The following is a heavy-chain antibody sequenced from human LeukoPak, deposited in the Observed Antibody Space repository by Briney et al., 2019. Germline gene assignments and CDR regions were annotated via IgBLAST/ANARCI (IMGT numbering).Heavy chain of an antibody. D-gene: IGHD5-18*01. Sequence: GGSLRLSCVASGFTVSSNYMSWVRQAPGKGLEWVSLISSDISTYYADSVKGRFIISRDNSKNTLYLQMNSLRAEDTAVYYCARSLHTAMALFDYWGQGTLVTVSS. CDR3: ARSLHTAMALFDY. CDR2: ISSDIST. V-gene: IGHV3-53*01. CDR1: GFTVSSNY. J-gene: IGHJ4*02.